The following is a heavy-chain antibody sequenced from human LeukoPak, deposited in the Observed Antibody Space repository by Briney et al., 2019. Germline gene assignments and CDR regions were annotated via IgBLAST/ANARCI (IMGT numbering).Heavy chain of an antibody. Sequence: SETLSLTCTVSGGSISSGSYYWSWIRQPAGKGLEWIGRIYTSGSTNYNPSLKSRVTISVDTSKNLFSLKLSSVTAADTAVYYCARSHRRYCSSTSCYEVSYYYYYMDVWGKGTTVTISS. D-gene: IGHD2-2*01. CDR1: GGSISSGSYY. CDR2: IYTSGST. V-gene: IGHV4-61*02. J-gene: IGHJ6*03. CDR3: ARSHRRYCSSTSCYEVSYYYYYMDV.